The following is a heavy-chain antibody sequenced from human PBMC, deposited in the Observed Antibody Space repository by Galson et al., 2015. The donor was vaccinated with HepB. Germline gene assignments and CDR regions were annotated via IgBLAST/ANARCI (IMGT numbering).Heavy chain of an antibody. CDR3: AKELYCSSTSCYIFDY. D-gene: IGHD2-2*02. J-gene: IGHJ4*02. Sequence: SCKASGGTFSSYAISWVRQAPGKGLEWVSAITGGGSYTYYADSVKGRFTISRDNSKNTLYLQMNSLRAEDTAVYYCAKELYCSSTSCYIFDYWGQGTLVTVSS. V-gene: IGHV3-23*01. CDR2: ITGGGSYT. CDR1: GGTFSSYA.